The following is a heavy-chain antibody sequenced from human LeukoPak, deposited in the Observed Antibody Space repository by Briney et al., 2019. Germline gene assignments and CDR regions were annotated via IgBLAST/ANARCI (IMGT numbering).Heavy chain of an antibody. D-gene: IGHD6-19*01. Sequence: PSETLSLTCSVSGGSIRSSSYYWGWIRQPPGKGLEWIGTIYYSGSTYYNPSLKSRVTISVDTSKNQFSLKLSSVTAADTAVYYCARRIVVAGTKAFDIWGQGTMVTVSS. V-gene: IGHV4-39*07. CDR3: ARRIVVAGTKAFDI. J-gene: IGHJ3*02. CDR2: IYYSGST. CDR1: GGSIRSSSYY.